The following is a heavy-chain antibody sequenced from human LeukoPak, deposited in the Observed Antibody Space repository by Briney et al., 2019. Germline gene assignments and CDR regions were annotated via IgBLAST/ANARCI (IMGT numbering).Heavy chain of an antibody. J-gene: IGHJ4*02. D-gene: IGHD3-22*01. Sequence: SETLSLTCTVSGGSISSYYWSWIRQPPGKGLEWIGYIYYSGSTNYNPSLKSRVTISVDTSKNQFSLKLSSVTAADTAVYYCARVGDYYDSLAAFDYWGQGTLVTVSS. V-gene: IGHV4-59*01. CDR3: ARVGDYYDSLAAFDY. CDR2: IYYSGST. CDR1: GGSISSYY.